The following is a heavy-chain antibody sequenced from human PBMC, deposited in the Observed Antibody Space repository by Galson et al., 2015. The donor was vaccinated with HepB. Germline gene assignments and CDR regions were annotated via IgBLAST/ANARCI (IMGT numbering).Heavy chain of an antibody. Sequence: SLRLSCAASGFAFNRYGMHWIRQAPGKGLEWLAVISYEGNQKYYSESAKGRFTISRENSRNTVYLQMSSLRIKDTAVYYCAKDGYYYGSGYFQMDYWGQGTLVTVSS. CDR3: AKDGYYYGSGYFQMDY. V-gene: IGHV3-30*18. D-gene: IGHD3-10*01. CDR1: GFAFNRYG. J-gene: IGHJ4*02. CDR2: ISYEGNQK.